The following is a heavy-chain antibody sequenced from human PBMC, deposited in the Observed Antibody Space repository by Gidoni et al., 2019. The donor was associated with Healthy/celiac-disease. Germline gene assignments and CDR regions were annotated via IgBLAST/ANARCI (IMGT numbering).Heavy chain of an antibody. D-gene: IGHD5-18*01. V-gene: IGHV1-69*01. CDR1: GGTFSSYA. CDR3: ARVQDPGYSYGYYYYGMDV. CDR2: IIPSFGTA. J-gene: IGHJ6*02. Sequence: SSVKVSCKASGGTFSSYAISWVRQAPGQGLEWMGGIIPSFGTANYAQKFQGRVTITADESTSTAYMELSSLRSEDTAVYYCARVQDPGYSYGYYYYGMDVWGQGTTVTVSS.